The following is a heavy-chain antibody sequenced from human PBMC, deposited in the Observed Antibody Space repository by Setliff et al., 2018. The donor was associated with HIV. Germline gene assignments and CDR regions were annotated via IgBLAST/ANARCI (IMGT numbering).Heavy chain of an antibody. Sequence: SETLSLTCSVSGYSMSSGYYWSWIRQPAGKGLECIGRIYTSGSTKYNPSLESRVTISVDTSKNQFSLRLSSVTAADTAVYYCARQPLYNDYDWRSYYFDYWGQGSLVTVSS. J-gene: IGHJ4*02. CDR1: GYSMSSGYY. V-gene: IGHV4-61*02. CDR2: IYTSGST. D-gene: IGHD5-12*01. CDR3: ARQPLYNDYDWRSYYFDY.